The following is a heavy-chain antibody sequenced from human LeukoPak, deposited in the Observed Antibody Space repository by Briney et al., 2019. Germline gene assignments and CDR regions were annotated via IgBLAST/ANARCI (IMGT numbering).Heavy chain of an antibody. CDR2: MNPNSGNT. CDR1: GYTFTSYD. CDR3: ARAYYDSSGYLFDS. V-gene: IGHV1-8*01. J-gene: IGHJ4*02. D-gene: IGHD3-22*01. Sequence: ASVKVSCKASGYTFTSYDINWVRQAPGQGLEWMGWMNPNSGNTGYAQKFQGRVTMTRNTSISTAFMELSSLRSEDTAVYYCARAYYDSSGYLFDSWGQGTLVTVSS.